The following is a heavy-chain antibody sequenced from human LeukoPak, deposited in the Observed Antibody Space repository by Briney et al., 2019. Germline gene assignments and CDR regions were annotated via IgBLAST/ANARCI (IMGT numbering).Heavy chain of an antibody. V-gene: IGHV3-53*01. D-gene: IGHD6-13*01. CDR1: GFTVSSYY. CDR2: IYSGSST. CDR3: AGIAAASDAFDI. J-gene: IGHJ3*02. Sequence: GGSLRLSCAASGFTVSSYYMSWVRQAPGKGLEGVSVIYSGSSTYYAHYVKGRFTISRDNSKNTLYLQMNSLRAEDTAVYYCAGIAAASDAFDIWGQGTMVTVSS.